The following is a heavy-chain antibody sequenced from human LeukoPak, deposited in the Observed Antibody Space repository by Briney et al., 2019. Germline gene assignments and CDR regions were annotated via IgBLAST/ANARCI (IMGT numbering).Heavy chain of an antibody. Sequence: SETLSLTCAVYGGSFNGYYWSWIRQPPGKGLEWIGEINHSGSTNYNPSLKSRVTISVDTSKNQFSLKLSSVTAADTAVYYCARRRELRGNHDAFDIWGQGTMVTVSS. CDR1: GGSFNGYY. CDR2: INHSGST. V-gene: IGHV4-34*01. D-gene: IGHD1-26*01. CDR3: ARRRELRGNHDAFDI. J-gene: IGHJ3*02.